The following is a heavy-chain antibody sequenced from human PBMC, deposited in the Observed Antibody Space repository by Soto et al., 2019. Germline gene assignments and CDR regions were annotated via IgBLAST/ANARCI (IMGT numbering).Heavy chain of an antibody. J-gene: IGHJ4*02. V-gene: IGHV4-30-4*01. D-gene: IGHD2-15*01. CDR3: ARDIGPYCSGGSCYSFHHTAFDY. Sequence: SETLSLTCTVSGGSISSGDYYWSWIRQPPGKGLEWIGYIYYSGSTYYNPSLKSRVTISVDTSKNPVSLELSSLTSADTAVYYCARDIGPYCSGGSCYSFHHTAFDYWGQGTLVTVSS. CDR2: IYYSGST. CDR1: GGSISSGDYY.